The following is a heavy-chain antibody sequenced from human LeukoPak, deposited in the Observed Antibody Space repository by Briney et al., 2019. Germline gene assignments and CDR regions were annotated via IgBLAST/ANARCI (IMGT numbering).Heavy chain of an antibody. J-gene: IGHJ4*02. CDR3: ARERREFDY. CDR1: GFTFSSYA. CDR2: ISSSSSYI. Sequence: PGGSLGLSCAASGFTFSSYAMSWVRQAPGKGLEWVSSISSSSSYIYHADSMKGRFTISRDNAKNSLYLQMNSLRAEDTAVYYCARERREFDYWGQGTLVTVSS. V-gene: IGHV3-21*01.